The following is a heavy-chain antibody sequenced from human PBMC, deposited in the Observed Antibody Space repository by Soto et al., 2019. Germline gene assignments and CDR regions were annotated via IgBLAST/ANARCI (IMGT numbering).Heavy chain of an antibody. CDR1: GFTLSRYV. CDR3: ARPEGDYFYNHMDV. D-gene: IGHD3-16*01. CDR2: ISGSGGGA. V-gene: IGHV3-23*01. Sequence: EVQLLESGGGLVQPGGSLRLSCAASGFTLSRYVMSWVRQAPGKGLEWVSVISGSGGGAFYADSVKGRFTTSRDNSKNTLYLEMRSLRAEDSAVYYCARPEGDYFYNHMDVWGKGTTVTVSS. J-gene: IGHJ6*03.